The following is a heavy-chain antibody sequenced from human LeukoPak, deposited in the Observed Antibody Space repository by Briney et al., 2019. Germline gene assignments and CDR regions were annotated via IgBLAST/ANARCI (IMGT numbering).Heavy chain of an antibody. Sequence: GGSLRLSCAASGFTVSKNYMSWVRQAPGKGLEWVSVIYSETSTHYADSVKGRFTISRDNSEDTLYLQMNSLRVEDTAVYYCASVLWSENAEYFQHWGQGTLVTVSS. V-gene: IGHV3-66*01. J-gene: IGHJ1*01. D-gene: IGHD3-3*01. CDR3: ASVLWSENAEYFQH. CDR1: GFTVSKNY. CDR2: IYSETST.